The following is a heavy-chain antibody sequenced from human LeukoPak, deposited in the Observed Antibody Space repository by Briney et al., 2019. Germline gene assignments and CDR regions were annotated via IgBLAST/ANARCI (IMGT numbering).Heavy chain of an antibody. D-gene: IGHD2-2*01. CDR1: GYTFTGYY. CDR2: INPNSGGT. Sequence: ASVKVSCKASGYTFTGYYMHWVRQAPGQGLEWMGWINPNSGGTNYAQKFQGWVTMTRDTSISTAYMELSRLGSDDTAVYYCARGYRYQLQSGDWFDPWGQGTLVTVSS. J-gene: IGHJ5*02. CDR3: ARGYRYQLQSGDWFDP. V-gene: IGHV1-2*04.